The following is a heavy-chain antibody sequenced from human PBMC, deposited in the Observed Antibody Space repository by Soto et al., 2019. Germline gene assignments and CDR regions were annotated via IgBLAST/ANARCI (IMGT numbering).Heavy chain of an antibody. V-gene: IGHV3-23*01. CDR3: AQNFGSSGYYSPGVY. Sequence: GGSLRLSCAASGFTFSNYDMSWVRQAPGKGLEWVSSISGSTHYADSVKGRFTISRDNSKNTLYLQVNSLRTEDTAVYYCAQNFGSSGYYSPGVYWGRGTLVTVSS. CDR1: GFTFSNYD. J-gene: IGHJ4*02. CDR2: ISGST. D-gene: IGHD3-22*01.